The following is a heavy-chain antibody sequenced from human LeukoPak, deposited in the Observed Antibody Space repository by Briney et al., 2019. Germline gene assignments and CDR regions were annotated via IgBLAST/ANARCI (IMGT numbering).Heavy chain of an antibody. D-gene: IGHD3-22*01. CDR2: ISASGGGT. J-gene: IGHJ4*02. Sequence: PGGALRLSCVDSRDTFSSYAMSGGRQAPGKGLEWGSAISASGGGTYYADSVKGGVTISRENIKKTLYMQKNSVRAEETGVYYSATRVDSIGYLYCGQATLVTVSS. CDR3: ATRVDSIGYLY. V-gene: IGHV3-23*01. CDR1: RDTFSSYA.